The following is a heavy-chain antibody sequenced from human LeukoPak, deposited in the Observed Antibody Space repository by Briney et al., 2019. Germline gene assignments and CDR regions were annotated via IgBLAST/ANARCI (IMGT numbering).Heavy chain of an antibody. J-gene: IGHJ3*02. Sequence: GGSQRLSCAASEFTFTSYELNWVRQAPGKGLEWVSYISSSGNTISYADSVKGRFTISRDNAKNSLYLQVISLRAEDTAVYYCARGPSIAARHDAFDIWGQGTLVTVSS. D-gene: IGHD6-6*01. V-gene: IGHV3-48*03. CDR2: ISSSGNTI. CDR3: ARGPSIAARHDAFDI. CDR1: EFTFTSYE.